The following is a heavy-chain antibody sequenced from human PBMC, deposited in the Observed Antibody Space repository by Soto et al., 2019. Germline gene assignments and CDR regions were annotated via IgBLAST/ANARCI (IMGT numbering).Heavy chain of an antibody. J-gene: IGHJ4*02. Sequence: EVQLLESGGGLVQPGGSLRLSCAASGFMFSGYAMSWVRQAPGKGLEWVSSINVRGDNTHYADSVKGRFTISRDSSKNTLFRQMNSLRAEDTAVYYCAKSLPAPRSYFDYWGPGTLVTVSS. V-gene: IGHV3-23*01. CDR2: INVRGDNT. CDR1: GFMFSGYA. CDR3: AKSLPAPRSYFDY.